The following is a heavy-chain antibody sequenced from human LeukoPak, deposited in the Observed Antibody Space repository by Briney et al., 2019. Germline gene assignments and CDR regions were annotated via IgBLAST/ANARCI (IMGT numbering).Heavy chain of an antibody. CDR1: GGSISSYY. CDR2: IYYSGST. Sequence: SETLSLTCTVSGGSISSYYWSWIRQPPGKGLEWIGYIYYSGSTNYNPSLKSRVTISVDTSKDQFSLKLSSVTAADTAVYYCARRNGITGTVVIDYWGQGTLVTVSS. D-gene: IGHD1-7*01. J-gene: IGHJ4*02. V-gene: IGHV4-59*01. CDR3: ARRNGITGTVVIDY.